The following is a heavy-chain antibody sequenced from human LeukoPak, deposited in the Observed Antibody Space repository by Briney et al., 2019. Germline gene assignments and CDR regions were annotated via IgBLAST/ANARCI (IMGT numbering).Heavy chain of an antibody. V-gene: IGHV3-7*03. CDR1: GFTFSSYW. Sequence: GGSLRLSCAASGFTFSSYWMSWVRQAPGKGLEWVANIKQDGSEKHYVDSVKGRFTISRDNAKNSLNLQMNSLRAEDTAVYYCAKYYYDSSGYPYFDYWGQGTLVTVSS. CDR3: AKYYYDSSGYPYFDY. D-gene: IGHD3-22*01. CDR2: IKQDGSEK. J-gene: IGHJ4*02.